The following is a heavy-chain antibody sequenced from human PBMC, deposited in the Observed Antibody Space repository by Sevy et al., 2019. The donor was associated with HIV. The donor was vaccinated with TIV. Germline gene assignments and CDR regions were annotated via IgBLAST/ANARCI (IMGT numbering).Heavy chain of an antibody. CDR3: ACDLFSVGNAVYGY. CDR1: GFTFSSYA. V-gene: IGHV3-21*01. CDR2: INAISSNI. D-gene: IGHD2-15*01. J-gene: IGHJ4*02. Sequence: GGSLRLSCAASGFTFSSYAMNWVRQAPGKGLEWVSSINAISSNIYYADSVKGRFTISRDNAENSLYLQMNIVRAEDTAVYYCACDLFSVGNAVYGYWGQGTLVTVSS.